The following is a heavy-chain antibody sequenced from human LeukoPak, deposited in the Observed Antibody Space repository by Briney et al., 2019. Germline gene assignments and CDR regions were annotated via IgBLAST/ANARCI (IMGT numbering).Heavy chain of an antibody. V-gene: IGHV4-61*08. Sequence: SETLSLICTVSGGSISSGDYYWSWIRQPPGKGLEWIGYIYYSGSTNYNPSLKSRVTMSVDTSKNQFSLKLSSVTAADTAVYYCAREGDYRQLATHWGQGTLVTVSS. CDR1: GGSISSGDYY. CDR2: IYYSGST. D-gene: IGHD4-11*01. CDR3: AREGDYRQLATH. J-gene: IGHJ4*02.